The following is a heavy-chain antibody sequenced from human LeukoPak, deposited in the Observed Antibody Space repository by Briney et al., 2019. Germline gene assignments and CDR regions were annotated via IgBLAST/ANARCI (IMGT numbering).Heavy chain of an antibody. CDR3: CSSTGYYYYGRDV. V-gene: IGHV3-30*03. CDR2: ISYDGSNK. CDR1: GFTFSSYG. J-gene: IGHJ6*02. D-gene: IGHD2-2*01. Sequence: HTGRSLSLSCAASGFTFSSYGMHWVRQAPGKGPEWVAVISYDGSNKYYADSVKGRFTISRDNSKNTLYLQMNSLRAGDTAVYYCCSSTGYYYYGRDVWGQGTTVTVSS.